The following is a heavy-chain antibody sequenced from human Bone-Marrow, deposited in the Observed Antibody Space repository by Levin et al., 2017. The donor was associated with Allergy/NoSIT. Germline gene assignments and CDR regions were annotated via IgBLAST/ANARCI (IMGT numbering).Heavy chain of an antibody. CDR1: GYSFDTYW. J-gene: IGHJ4*02. D-gene: IGHD1-26*01. CDR3: ARQAHYSGSHLGY. V-gene: IGHV5-51*01. Sequence: GGSLRLSCKGSGYSFDTYWIAWVRQMPGKGLEWMGIIYPGDSDTRYSPSFQDQVTISADKSISTAYLQWNSLKASDTAMYYCARQAHYSGSHLGYWGQGTLVTVSS. CDR2: IYPGDSDT.